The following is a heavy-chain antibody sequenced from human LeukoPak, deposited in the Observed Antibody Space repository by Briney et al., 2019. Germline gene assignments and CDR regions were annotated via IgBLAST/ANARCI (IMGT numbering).Heavy chain of an antibody. J-gene: IGHJ4*02. CDR3: ARDYASDY. D-gene: IGHD3-10*01. Sequence: GGSLRLSCAASGFTFSRYGMNWVRQAPGKGLEWVSYISRSGDTIYFADSVKGRFTISRDNAKNSLYLQMSSLRAEDTAVYYCARDYASDYWGQGTLVTVSS. CDR1: GFTFSRYG. CDR2: ISRSGDTI. V-gene: IGHV3-48*03.